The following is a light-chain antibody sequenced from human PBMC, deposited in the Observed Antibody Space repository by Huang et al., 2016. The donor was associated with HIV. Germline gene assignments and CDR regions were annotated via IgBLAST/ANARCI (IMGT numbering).Light chain of an antibody. J-gene: IGKJ1*01. CDR3: QQYRRSPQT. CDR2: GAS. Sequence: EIVLTQSPGTLSLSPGERATLSCRASQSISGGHLAWYQQKPGQAPRLLIHGASSRATGIPDRFSGSGSGTDFSLIISRLEPEDFAVYYCQQYRRSPQTFGQGTKVEIK. V-gene: IGKV3-20*01. CDR1: QSISGGH.